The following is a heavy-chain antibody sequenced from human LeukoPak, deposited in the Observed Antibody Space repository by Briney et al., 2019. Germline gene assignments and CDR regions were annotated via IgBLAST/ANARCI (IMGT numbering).Heavy chain of an antibody. CDR2: IHDSGST. J-gene: IGHJ4*02. Sequence: SETLSLTCTVSGGSIITYYWSWIRQPPGKGLEWIGYIHDSGSTTYNPSLKSRVTMSIDMSKNQFSLKLTSVTAADTAVYYCARQSRYSDSSGYFSDDYWGQGTLVTVSS. CDR3: ARQSRYSDSSGYFSDDY. V-gene: IGHV4-59*08. D-gene: IGHD3-22*01. CDR1: GGSIITYY.